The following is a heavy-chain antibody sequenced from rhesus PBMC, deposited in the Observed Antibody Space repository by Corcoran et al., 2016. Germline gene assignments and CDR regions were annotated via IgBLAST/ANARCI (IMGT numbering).Heavy chain of an antibody. J-gene: IGHJ4*01. CDR2: IYGSGRST. D-gene: IGHD3-22*01. Sequence: QLQLQESGPGLVKPSETPSVTCAVSGGSISSSYWSWIRQAPGKGLARIGFIYGSGRSTNYTPSLKSRVTLAVDTSKYPLSLKLSSVTAADTAVYYCARRERGATSDSRYYFDYWGQGVLVTVSS. CDR1: GGSISSSY. CDR3: ARRERGATSDSRYYFDY. V-gene: IGHV4-169*01.